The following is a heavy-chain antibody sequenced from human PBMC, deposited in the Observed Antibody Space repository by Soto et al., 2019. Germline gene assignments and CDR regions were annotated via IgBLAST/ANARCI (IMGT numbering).Heavy chain of an antibody. D-gene: IGHD1-1*01. V-gene: IGHV3-74*01. CDR3: ARDNNWSYDY. J-gene: IGHJ4*02. CDR2: IGPDGSSA. CDR1: GFTFSSHW. Sequence: ETLRLSCSASGFTFSSHWMHWVRQAPGKGLVWVSHIGPDGSSARDADSVQGRFTISRDNARNTLYLQMNSLRDEDTAVYYCARDNNWSYDYWGQGILVTVSS.